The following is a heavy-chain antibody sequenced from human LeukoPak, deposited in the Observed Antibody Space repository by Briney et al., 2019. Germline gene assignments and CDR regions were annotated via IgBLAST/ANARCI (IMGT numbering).Heavy chain of an antibody. CDR3: ASLLLTQFLSFDP. CDR2: INTNTGNP. CDR1: GYAFTSYA. V-gene: IGHV7-4-1*02. Sequence: ASVKVSCKASGYAFTSYAMNWVRQAPGQGLEWMGWINTNTGNPTYAQGFTGRFVFSLDTSVSTAYLQISSLKAEDTAVYYCASLLLTQFLSFDPWGQGTLVTVSS. D-gene: IGHD2-15*01. J-gene: IGHJ5*02.